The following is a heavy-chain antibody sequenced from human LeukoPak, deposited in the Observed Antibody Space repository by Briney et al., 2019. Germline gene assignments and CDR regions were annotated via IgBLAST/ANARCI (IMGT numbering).Heavy chain of an antibody. CDR1: GGSIIDYY. V-gene: IGHV4-59*01. CDR2: ISYSGST. Sequence: PSETLSLTCTVSGGSIIDYYWSWIRQPPGKGLEWIGYISYSGSTNYNPSLKSRVTISLDTSKNQFSLKLSSVTAADTAVYYCASDLSYSHSPLGYWGQGALVTVSS. J-gene: IGHJ4*02. D-gene: IGHD4-11*01. CDR3: ASDLSYSHSPLGY.